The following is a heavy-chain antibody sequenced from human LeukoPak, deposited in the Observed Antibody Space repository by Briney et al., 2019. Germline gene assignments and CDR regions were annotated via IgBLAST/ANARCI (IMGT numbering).Heavy chain of an antibody. Sequence: PGGSLRLSCAASGFTVSSYWMSWVRQAPGKGLEWVANIKQDGSEKYYIDSVKGRFTISRDNAKNSLYLQMNSLRAEDTAMYYRARDSAGNDYWGQGTLVTASS. CDR3: ARDSAGNDY. J-gene: IGHJ4*02. V-gene: IGHV3-7*01. D-gene: IGHD6-13*01. CDR1: GFTVSSYW. CDR2: IKQDGSEK.